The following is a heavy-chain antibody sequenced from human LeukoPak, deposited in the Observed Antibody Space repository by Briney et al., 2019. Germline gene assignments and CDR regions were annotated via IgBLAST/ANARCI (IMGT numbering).Heavy chain of an antibody. CDR2: ISSSGSTI. CDR1: GFTFSSYE. CDR3: ARPSSYYYDSSGPDAFDI. J-gene: IGHJ3*02. Sequence: PGGSLRLSCAASGFTFSSYEMNWVRQAPGKGLEWVSYISSSGSTIYYADSVKGRFTIPRDNAKNSLYLQMNSLRAEDTAVYYCARPSSYYYDSSGPDAFDIWGQGTMVTVSS. D-gene: IGHD3-22*01. V-gene: IGHV3-48*03.